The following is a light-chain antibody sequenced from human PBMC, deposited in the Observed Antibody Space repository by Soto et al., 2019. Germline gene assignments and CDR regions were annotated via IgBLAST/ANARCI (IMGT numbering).Light chain of an antibody. J-gene: IGKJ1*01. CDR3: QHSGDFRWT. CDR2: GAS. CDR1: QSINKAY. V-gene: IGKV3-20*01. Sequence: IVLNNSAVALALSPGNRATLSCRASQSINKAYLVWYQVKPGQAPRRLIYGASSRATGIPDRFSGRGFGTDFTLTISRLEPEDFAVYYCQHSGDFRWTFGQGTKVDIK.